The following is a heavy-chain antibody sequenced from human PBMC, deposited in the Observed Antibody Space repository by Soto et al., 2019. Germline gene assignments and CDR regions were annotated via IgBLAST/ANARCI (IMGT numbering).Heavy chain of an antibody. Sequence: QVTLKESGPVLVKPTETLTLTCTVSGFSLSNARMGVSWIRQPPGKALEWRAHLFLNEEKSYSTSLNSRLTISKDTSKSQVVLTMTNMDPVDTATYYCARIEVMITFGGVIVGYYFDYWGQGTLVTVSS. CDR3: ARIEVMITFGGVIVGYYFDY. CDR1: GFSLSNARMG. D-gene: IGHD3-16*02. CDR2: LFLNEEK. J-gene: IGHJ4*02. V-gene: IGHV2-26*01.